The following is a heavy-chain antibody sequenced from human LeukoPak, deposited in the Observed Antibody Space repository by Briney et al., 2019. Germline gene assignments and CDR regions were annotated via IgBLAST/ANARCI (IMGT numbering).Heavy chain of an antibody. Sequence: GGSLRLSCAASGFTFSSYEMNRVRQAPGKGLEWVSYISSSGSTIYYADSVKGRFTISRDNAKNSLYLQMNSLRVEDTAIYYCARDPGVPAANSVGHFDMWGQGTVVIVSS. D-gene: IGHD6-13*01. CDR1: GFTFSSYE. CDR2: ISSSGSTI. CDR3: ARDPGVPAANSVGHFDM. J-gene: IGHJ3*02. V-gene: IGHV3-48*03.